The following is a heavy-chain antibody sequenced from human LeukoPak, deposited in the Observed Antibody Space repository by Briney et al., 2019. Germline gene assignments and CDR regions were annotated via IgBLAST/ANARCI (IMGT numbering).Heavy chain of an antibody. V-gene: IGHV4-39*02. CDR1: GGSISSRNYY. Sequence: SETLSLTCIVSGGSISSRNYYWGWIRQPPGKGLEWIGSGYYSGYTHYNPSLKSRVSISVDTSKNQFSLKLRSVTAADTAVYYCARENIGSSDRYVYYWGQGTLVTVSS. J-gene: IGHJ4*02. CDR2: GYYSGYT. CDR3: ARENIGSSDRYVYY. D-gene: IGHD6-13*01.